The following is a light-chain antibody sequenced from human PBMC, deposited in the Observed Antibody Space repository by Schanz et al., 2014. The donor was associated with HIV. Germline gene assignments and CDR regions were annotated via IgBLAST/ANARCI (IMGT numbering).Light chain of an antibody. J-gene: IGLJ3*02. CDR2: EVN. V-gene: IGLV2-8*01. CDR3: CSYAGSYTWV. Sequence: QSALTQPPSASGSPGHSVTISCTGTTSDIGAYNYVSWYQLHPGRAPKLIIFEVNRRPSGVPDRFSGSKSGNTASLTVSGLQADDEADYYCCSYAGSYTWVFGGGTKLTVL. CDR1: TSDIGAYNY.